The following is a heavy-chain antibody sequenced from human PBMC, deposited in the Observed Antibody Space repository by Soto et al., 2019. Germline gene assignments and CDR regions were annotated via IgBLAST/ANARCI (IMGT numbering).Heavy chain of an antibody. CDR2: MNPINGAT. Sequence: ASVKVSCKASGYDFTAYDINWVRQASGQGLEWMGWMNPINGATGTARRFQGRVSLSRNTATGTAYLELASLRSDDTAVYYCGRGPSPRAPAGGTPYYYAMDVWGQGTTVTVSS. CDR1: GYDFTAYD. V-gene: IGHV1-8*02. CDR3: GRGPSPRAPAGGTPYYYAMDV. J-gene: IGHJ6*02. D-gene: IGHD6-13*01.